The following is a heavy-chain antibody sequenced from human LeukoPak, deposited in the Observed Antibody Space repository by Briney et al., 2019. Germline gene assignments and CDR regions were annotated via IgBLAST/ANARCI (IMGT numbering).Heavy chain of an antibody. J-gene: IGHJ6*03. CDR3: ARGPLLWFGELLDYYYMDA. Sequence: GGSLRLSCAASGFTFSSYGMHWVRQAPGKGLEWVAVISYDGSNKYYADSVKGRFTISRDNSKNTLYLQMNSLRAEDTAVYYCARGPLLWFGELLDYYYMDAWGKGTTVTISS. V-gene: IGHV3-30*03. CDR2: ISYDGSNK. D-gene: IGHD3-10*01. CDR1: GFTFSSYG.